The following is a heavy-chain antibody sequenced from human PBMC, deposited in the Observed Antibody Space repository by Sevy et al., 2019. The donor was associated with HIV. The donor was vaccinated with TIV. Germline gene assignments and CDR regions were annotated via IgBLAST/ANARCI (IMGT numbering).Heavy chain of an antibody. CDR2: IIPMVSTA. CDR1: GGSFSTYT. CDR3: ARNQDGK. V-gene: IGHV1-69*13. Sequence: ASVKVSCKASGGSFSTYTLSWVRQAPGQRLEVMGAIIPMVSTATYAQKFRGRVTISADESTTTGYMELSSLTSEDTAVYYCARNQDGKWGQGILVTVSS. J-gene: IGHJ4*01.